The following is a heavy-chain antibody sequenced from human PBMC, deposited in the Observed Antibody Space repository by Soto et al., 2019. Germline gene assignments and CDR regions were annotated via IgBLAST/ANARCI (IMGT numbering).Heavy chain of an antibody. CDR1: GFTFSSYA. V-gene: IGHV3-30-3*01. CDR3: ARNQYYDFWSGYWYYGMDV. Sequence: GGSLRLSCAASGFTFSSYAMHWVRQAPGKGLEWVAVISYDGSNKYYADSVKGRFTISRDNSKNTLYLQMNSLRAEDTAVYYCARNQYYDFWSGYWYYGMDVWGQGTTVTVSS. CDR2: ISYDGSNK. J-gene: IGHJ6*02. D-gene: IGHD3-3*01.